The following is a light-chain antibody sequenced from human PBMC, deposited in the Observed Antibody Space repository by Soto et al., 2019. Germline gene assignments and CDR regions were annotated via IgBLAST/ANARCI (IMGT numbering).Light chain of an antibody. J-gene: IGLJ2*01. CDR2: EDS. CDR3: QSADSSGTSRDVV. Sequence: SYELTQPTSVSISPVQTARINYLGNALPKQYAYWYQQKPGQAPVLVIYEDSDRPSGIPARFSGSSSGATVTLTISGVQAEDEADYYCQSADSSGTSRDVVFGGGTQLTVL. V-gene: IGLV3-25*03. CDR1: ALPKQY.